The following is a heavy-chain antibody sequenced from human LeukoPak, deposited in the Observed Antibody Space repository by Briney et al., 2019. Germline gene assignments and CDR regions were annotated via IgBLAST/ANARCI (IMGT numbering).Heavy chain of an antibody. CDR1: GGSISTYY. D-gene: IGHD6-19*01. J-gene: IGHJ5*02. V-gene: IGHV4-59*08. CDR3: SRHEHKALAGDT. Sequence: SETLSLTCTVSGGSISTYYWSWVRQPPGKGLEWIGCIYYSGGTNYNPSLKSRVTISVDTSINHFSLTLTSLTAADTAVYFCSRHEHKALAGDTWGQGTPVTVSS. CDR2: IYYSGGT.